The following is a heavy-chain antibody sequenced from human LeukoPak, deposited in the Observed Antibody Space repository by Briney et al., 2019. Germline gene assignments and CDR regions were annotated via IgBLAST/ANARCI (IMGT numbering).Heavy chain of an antibody. CDR2: INQDGSEK. V-gene: IGHV3-7*01. CDR1: GFSFSSHW. D-gene: IGHD3-10*02. J-gene: IGHJ6*04. Sequence: GGSLRLSCAASGFSFSSHWMSWVRQAPGKGLEWVANINQDGSEKQYVDSVKGRFTISRDNAKSSLYLQMNSLRAEDTAVYYCAELGITMIGGVWGKGTTVTISS. CDR3: AELGITMIGGV.